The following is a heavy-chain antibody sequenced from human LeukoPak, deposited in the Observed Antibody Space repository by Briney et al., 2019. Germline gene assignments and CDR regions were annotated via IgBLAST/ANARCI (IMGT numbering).Heavy chain of an antibody. CDR3: ARESPTYYYDSSGYFFDY. CDR1: GGSISSYY. V-gene: IGHV4-59*01. Sequence: SETLSLTCTVSGGSISSYYWSWIRQPPGKGLEWIGYIYYSGSTNYNPSLKSRVTISVDTSKNQFSLKLSSVAAADTAVYYCARESPTYYYDSSGYFFDYWGQGTLVTVSS. D-gene: IGHD3-22*01. J-gene: IGHJ4*02. CDR2: IYYSGST.